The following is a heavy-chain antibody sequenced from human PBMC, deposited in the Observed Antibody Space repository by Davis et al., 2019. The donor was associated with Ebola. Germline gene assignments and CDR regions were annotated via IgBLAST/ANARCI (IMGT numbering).Heavy chain of an antibody. Sequence: MPSETLSLTCTVSGGSISSSSYYWSWIRQPPGKGLEWIGEINHSGSTNYNPSLKSRVTISVDTSKNRFSLKLSSMTAADTAVYYCARGPSVKGFDYWGQGTLVTVSS. J-gene: IGHJ4*02. CDR1: GGSISSSSYY. CDR3: ARGPSVKGFDY. CDR2: INHSGST. V-gene: IGHV4-39*07.